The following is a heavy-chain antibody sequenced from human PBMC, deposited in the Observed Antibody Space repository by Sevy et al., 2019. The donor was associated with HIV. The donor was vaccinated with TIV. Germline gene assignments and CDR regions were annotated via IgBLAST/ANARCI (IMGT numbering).Heavy chain of an antibody. CDR3: ASGIRLETGFDY. V-gene: IGHV3-13*01. CDR1: GFTFSYYD. D-gene: IGHD6-19*01. J-gene: IGHJ4*02. CDR2: IGTGGDT. Sequence: GGSLRLSCAASGFTFSYYDMHWVRQVTGKGLEWVSAIGTGGDTYYPDSVKGRFTISRENAKNSLYLQMDSLRAGDTGVYYYASGIRLETGFDYWGQGTLVTVSS.